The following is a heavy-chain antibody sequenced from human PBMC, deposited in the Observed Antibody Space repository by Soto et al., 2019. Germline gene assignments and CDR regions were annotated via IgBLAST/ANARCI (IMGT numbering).Heavy chain of an antibody. J-gene: IGHJ4*02. CDR1: GFTFSNYG. D-gene: IGHD6-19*01. V-gene: IGHV3-23*01. CDR3: AKIDKFNPQSSGWVNRFDY. CDR2: MSRDGGVT. Sequence: EVQLLESGGGLVQPGGSLRLSCAASGFTFSNYGMTWVRQAPGKGQEWVSGMSRDGGVTDYTDSVKGRFTISRDISKNTLYLQINSLRAEDTAVYYCAKIDKFNPQSSGWVNRFDYWGQGTLVTVSS.